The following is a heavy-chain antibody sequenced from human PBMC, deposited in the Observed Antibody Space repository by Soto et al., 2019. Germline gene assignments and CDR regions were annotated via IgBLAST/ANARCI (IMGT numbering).Heavy chain of an antibody. J-gene: IGHJ5*02. CDR3: ARDATHGSSWYFWFDP. D-gene: IGHD6-13*01. V-gene: IGHV1-69*01. CDR2: IIPLFGTT. Sequence: QVQLVQSGAEVRMPGSSVKVSCKASGGTFSTYPINWVRQAPGQGLEWMGGIIPLFGTTNYAQKFKGRVTITADESTSTAYMELSRLRAEDAAVYYCARDATHGSSWYFWFDPWGQGTMVTVSS. CDR1: GGTFSTYP.